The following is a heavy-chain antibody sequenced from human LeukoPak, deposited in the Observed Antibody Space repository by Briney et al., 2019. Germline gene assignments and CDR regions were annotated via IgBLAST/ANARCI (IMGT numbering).Heavy chain of an antibody. Sequence: ASVKVSCKASGYTFTSYYMLWVRQAPGQGLEWMGIINPSGGSTSYAQKFQGRVTMTRDTSTGTVYMELGSLRSEDTAVYYCARVQTPYYGGDEIGYWGQGTLVTVSS. V-gene: IGHV1-46*01. CDR3: ARVQTPYYGGDEIGY. J-gene: IGHJ4*02. CDR2: INPSGGST. CDR1: GYTFTSYY. D-gene: IGHD2-21*01.